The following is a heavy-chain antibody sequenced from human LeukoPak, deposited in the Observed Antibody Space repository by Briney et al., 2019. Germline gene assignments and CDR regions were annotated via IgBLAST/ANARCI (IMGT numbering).Heavy chain of an antibody. J-gene: IGHJ4*02. CDR2: ISYDGSNK. CDR3: AKAEHYDILTGYYY. CDR1: GFTFSSYG. D-gene: IGHD3-9*01. Sequence: GGSLRPSCAASGFTFSSYGMRWVRQAPGKGLEWVAVISYDGSNKYYADSVKGRFTISRDNSKNTLYLQMTSLRIEDTAVYYCAKAEHYDILTGYYYWGQGTLVTVSS. V-gene: IGHV3-30*18.